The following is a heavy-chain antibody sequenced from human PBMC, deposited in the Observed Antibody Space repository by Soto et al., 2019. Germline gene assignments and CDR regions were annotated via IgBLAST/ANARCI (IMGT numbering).Heavy chain of an antibody. Sequence: GGSLRLPCAASGFSFSSYEVNWIRQAPGKGLEWVSYISSSGKTRYYADSAKGRFTVSRDNVNNLTYLQMNSLRAEDTAVYYCARTQYYDFWSGYYFDYWGQGTLVTVSS. V-gene: IGHV3-48*03. CDR3: ARTQYYDFWSGYYFDY. CDR2: ISSSGKTR. D-gene: IGHD3-3*01. CDR1: GFSFSSYE. J-gene: IGHJ4*02.